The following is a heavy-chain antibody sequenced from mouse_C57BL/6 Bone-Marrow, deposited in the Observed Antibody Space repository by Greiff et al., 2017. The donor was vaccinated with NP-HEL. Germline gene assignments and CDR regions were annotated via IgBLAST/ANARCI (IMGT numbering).Heavy chain of an antibody. V-gene: IGHV1-15*01. CDR3: TRRGSYGSSYLYWYFDV. D-gene: IGHD1-1*01. CDR1: GYTFTDYE. J-gene: IGHJ1*03. Sequence: VQLQQSGAELVRPGASVTLSCKASGYTFTDYEMHWVKQTPVHGLEWIGAIDPETGGTAYNQKFKGKAILTADKSSSPAYMELRSLTSEDSAVYYCTRRGSYGSSYLYWYFDVWGTGTTVTVSS. CDR2: IDPETGGT.